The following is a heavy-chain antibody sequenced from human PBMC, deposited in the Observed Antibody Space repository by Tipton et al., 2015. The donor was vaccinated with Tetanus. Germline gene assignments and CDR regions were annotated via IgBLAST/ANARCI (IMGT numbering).Heavy chain of an antibody. Sequence: QVQLVQSGGGLVKPGGSLRLSCAASGFTFSSYTMNWVRQAPGKGLEWVALISYEENNKFYADSVKGRFTISRDNSKNTLYLQMNSLRTEDTAVYYCANDRPDSSGWFPDDWGQGTPVTVFS. D-gene: IGHD6-19*01. CDR2: ISYEENNK. V-gene: IGHV3-30*18. J-gene: IGHJ4*02. CDR3: ANDRPDSSGWFPDD. CDR1: GFTFSSYT.